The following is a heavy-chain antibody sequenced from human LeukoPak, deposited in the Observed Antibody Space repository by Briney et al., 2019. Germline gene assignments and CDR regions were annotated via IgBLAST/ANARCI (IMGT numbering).Heavy chain of an antibody. CDR1: GYTLTELS. J-gene: IGHJ4*02. D-gene: IGHD6-13*01. V-gene: IGHV1-24*01. CDR3: ATDLGIAAAGNAGY. CDR2: FDPEDGET. Sequence: ASVKVSCKVSGYTLTELSMHWVRQAPGKGLEWMGGFDPEDGETIYAQKFQGRVTMTEDTSTDTVYMELSSLRSEDTAVYYCATDLGIAAAGNAGYWGQGTLVTVSS.